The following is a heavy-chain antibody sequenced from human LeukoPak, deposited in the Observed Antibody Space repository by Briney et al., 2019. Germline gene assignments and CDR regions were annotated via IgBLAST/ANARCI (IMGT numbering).Heavy chain of an antibody. CDR2: ISWNSGSI. CDR3: AKEKNGMDV. V-gene: IGHV3-9*01. Sequence: GGSLRVSCAASGFTFDDYAMHWVRQAPGKGLEWVSGISWNSGSIGYADSVKGRFTISRDNAKNSLYLQMNSLRAEDTALYYCAKEKNGMDVWGQGTTVTVSS. J-gene: IGHJ6*02. CDR1: GFTFDDYA.